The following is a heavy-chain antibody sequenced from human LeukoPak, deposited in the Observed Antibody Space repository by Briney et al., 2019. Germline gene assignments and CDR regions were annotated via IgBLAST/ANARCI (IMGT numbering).Heavy chain of an antibody. CDR2: ISSSSSYI. V-gene: IGHV3-21*01. CDR3: ARDRASCFAN. J-gene: IGHJ4*02. D-gene: IGHD2-2*01. Sequence: GGSLRLSCAASGFTFSSYRMNWVRQATGKGLEWVSSISSSSSYIYYADSVKGRFTISRDNAKNSLYLQMNSLRAEDTAVYYCARDRASCFANRGQGTLVTVSS. CDR1: GFTFSSYR.